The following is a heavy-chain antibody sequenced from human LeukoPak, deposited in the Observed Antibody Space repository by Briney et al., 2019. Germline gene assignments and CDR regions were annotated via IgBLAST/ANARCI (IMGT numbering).Heavy chain of an antibody. J-gene: IGHJ6*03. V-gene: IGHV3-30*04. Sequence: GRSLRLSCAASGFTFSNYALHWVRQAPGKGLEWVAVISYDGSNKYYADSVKGRFTISRDNSKNTLYLQMNSLRAEDTAVYYCARDAADYGSRYYYMDVWGKGTTVTVSS. D-gene: IGHD3-10*01. CDR2: ISYDGSNK. CDR3: ARDAADYGSRYYYMDV. CDR1: GFTFSNYA.